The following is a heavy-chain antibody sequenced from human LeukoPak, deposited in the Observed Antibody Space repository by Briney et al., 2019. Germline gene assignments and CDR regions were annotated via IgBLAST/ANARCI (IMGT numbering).Heavy chain of an antibody. CDR1: GFTFSDYY. CDR3: ARDLDPELNTDRWFDP. Sequence: GGSLRLSCAASGFTFSDYYMSWIRQAPGKGLEWVSYISSSGSTIYYADSVKGRFTISSDNPKNSLYLQMNSLRAEDTAVYYCARDLDPELNTDRWFDPWGQGTLVTVSS. CDR2: ISSSGSTI. J-gene: IGHJ5*02. D-gene: IGHD1-7*01. V-gene: IGHV3-11*01.